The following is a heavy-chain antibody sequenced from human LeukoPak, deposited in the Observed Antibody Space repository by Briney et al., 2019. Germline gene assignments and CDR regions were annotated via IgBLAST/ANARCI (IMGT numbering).Heavy chain of an antibody. V-gene: IGHV1-24*01. CDR1: GYTLTELS. CDR3: ATSSTTGTLNWFDP. D-gene: IGHD1-1*01. Sequence: ASVKVSCKVSGYTLTELSMHWVRQAPGKGLEWMGGFDPEDGETIYAQKFQGRVTMTEDTSTDTAYMELSSLRSEDTAVYYCATSSTTGTLNWFDPWGQGTLVTVSS. J-gene: IGHJ5*02. CDR2: FDPEDGET.